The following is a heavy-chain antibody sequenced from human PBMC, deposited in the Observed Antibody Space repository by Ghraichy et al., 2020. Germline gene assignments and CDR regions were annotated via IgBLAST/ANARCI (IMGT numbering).Heavy chain of an antibody. CDR3: ARVGSSYRYDPTFDY. Sequence: SETLSLTCAVYGGSFSDYFWSWIRQPPGKGPEWIGEINYTGNTNYNPSLKSRVTISVDTSKNQFSLKLTSVTAADTAVYYCARVGSSYRYDPTFDYWGQGTLVTVSS. J-gene: IGHJ4*02. V-gene: IGHV4-34*01. CDR1: GGSFSDYF. CDR2: INYTGNT. D-gene: IGHD2-15*01.